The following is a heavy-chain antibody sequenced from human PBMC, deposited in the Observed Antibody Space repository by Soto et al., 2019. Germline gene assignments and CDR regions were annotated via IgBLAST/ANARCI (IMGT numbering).Heavy chain of an antibody. Sequence: ASVKVSCKASGYTFTRDQIHWVRQAPGQGLEWMGMIHPSGGKTNYAQKFQGRVTMTRDTSTSTVYMALSSLRSEDTAIYFCGRVMRSLLSITALDTWGQGTLVTVSS. CDR1: GYTFTRDQ. V-gene: IGHV1-46*01. D-gene: IGHD3-10*01. CDR3: GRVMRSLLSITALDT. CDR2: IHPSGGKT. J-gene: IGHJ5*02.